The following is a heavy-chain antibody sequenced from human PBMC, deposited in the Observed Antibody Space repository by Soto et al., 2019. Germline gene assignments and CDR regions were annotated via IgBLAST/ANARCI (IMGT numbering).Heavy chain of an antibody. D-gene: IGHD3-3*01. Sequence: EFQDVESGGGLARPGGSLRLSCAASGFSSGFSFSRFWMSWVRQAPGKGLEWVANIKEDGSEEHYIDSVKGRFTISRDNAKNSLYLQMNSLRVEDTAIYYCARDYDGGIDFRGQGTLVTVSS. J-gene: IGHJ4*02. CDR3: ARDYDGGIDF. CDR2: IKEDGSEE. V-gene: IGHV3-7*03. CDR1: GFSSGFSFSRFW.